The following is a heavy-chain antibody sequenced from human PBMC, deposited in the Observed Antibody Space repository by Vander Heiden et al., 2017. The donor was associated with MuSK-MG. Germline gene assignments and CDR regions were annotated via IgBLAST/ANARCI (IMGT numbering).Heavy chain of an antibody. V-gene: IGHV3-48*01. CDR1: GFTSRRSS. CDR2: ISSSSSTI. J-gene: IGHJ4*02. Sequence: EVQLAESGGGLLQPGGSLRLSRAAAGFTSRRSSMNWVRQAPGKGLEWVSYISSSSSTIYYADSVKGRFTISRDNAQNSLYLQMNSLRAEDTAVYYCARDMEMATQYWGQGTLVTVSS. CDR3: ARDMEMATQY. D-gene: IGHD5-12*01.